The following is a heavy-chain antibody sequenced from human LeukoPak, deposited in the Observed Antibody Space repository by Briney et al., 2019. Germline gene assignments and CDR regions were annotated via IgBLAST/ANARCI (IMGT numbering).Heavy chain of an antibody. Sequence: ASVTVSCKASGYTFTSYGISWVRQAPGQGLEWMGWISAYNGNTNYAQKLQGRVTMTTDTSTSTAYMELRSLRSDDTAVYYCARDLGYYDSSGYSRDFDYWGQGTLVTVSS. J-gene: IGHJ4*02. CDR3: ARDLGYYDSSGYSRDFDY. CDR1: GYTFTSYG. V-gene: IGHV1-18*01. CDR2: ISAYNGNT. D-gene: IGHD3-22*01.